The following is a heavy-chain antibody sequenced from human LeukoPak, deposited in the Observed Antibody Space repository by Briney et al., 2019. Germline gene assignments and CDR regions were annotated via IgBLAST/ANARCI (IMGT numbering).Heavy chain of an antibody. V-gene: IGHV3-21*01. CDR1: GFTFSFYM. J-gene: IGHJ4*02. CDR2: ISTSSSHI. D-gene: IGHD1-20*01. CDR3: ARDDNWNDKPFEL. Sequence: GGSLRLSCTASGFTFSFYMMNWVRQAPGKGLEWVSSISTSSSHIYYADSLKGRFNVSRDNAKNSLYLQMNNLRAEDTAVYYCARDDNWNDKPFELWGAGTLVTVSS.